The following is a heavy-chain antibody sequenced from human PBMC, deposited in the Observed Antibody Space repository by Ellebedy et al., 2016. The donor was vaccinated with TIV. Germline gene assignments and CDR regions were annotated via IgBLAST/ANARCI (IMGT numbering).Heavy chain of an antibody. J-gene: IGHJ2*01. Sequence: SETLSLXCAVSGGSFSGYYWSWIRQSPGKGLEWIGEITHSGSTNYNPSLKSRVTISADTSKNQFSLMLSSVTAADTAVYYCARGRTTRKIWYFDLWGRGTLVTVSS. D-gene: IGHD4-17*01. CDR2: ITHSGST. V-gene: IGHV4-34*01. CDR3: ARGRTTRKIWYFDL. CDR1: GGSFSGYY.